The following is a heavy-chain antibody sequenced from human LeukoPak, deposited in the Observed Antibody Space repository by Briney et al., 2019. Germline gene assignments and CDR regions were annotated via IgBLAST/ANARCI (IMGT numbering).Heavy chain of an antibody. CDR1: GDSISGFY. D-gene: IGHD2-2*01. Sequence: SETLSLTCTVSGDSISGFYWSWIRQPPGKGLEWIGYIYYSGSTYYNPSLKSRVTISVDTSKNQFSLKLSSVTAADTAVYYCARHEVVPAAPYFQHWGQGTLVTVSS. V-gene: IGHV4-59*08. J-gene: IGHJ1*01. CDR3: ARHEVVPAAPYFQH. CDR2: IYYSGST.